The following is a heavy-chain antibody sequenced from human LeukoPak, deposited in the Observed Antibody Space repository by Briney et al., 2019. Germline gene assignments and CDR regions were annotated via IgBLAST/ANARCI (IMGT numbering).Heavy chain of an antibody. V-gene: IGHV3-23*01. Sequence: GGSLRLSCAASGFTFSSYSMNWVRQAPGKGLEWVSAISGSGGSTYYADSVRGRFTISRDNSKNMLYLQMNSLRAEDTAVYYCAKEYEYGGTYYGPRDWGQGTLVTVSS. D-gene: IGHD1-26*01. CDR3: AKEYEYGGTYYGPRD. CDR1: GFTFSSYS. J-gene: IGHJ4*02. CDR2: ISGSGGST.